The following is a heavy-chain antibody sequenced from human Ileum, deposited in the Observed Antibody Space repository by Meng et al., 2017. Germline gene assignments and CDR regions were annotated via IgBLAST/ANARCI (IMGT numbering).Heavy chain of an antibody. Sequence: VQLQESGPGLVKPSGTRAITCAVSGGSISNGKWWSWVRQPPGKGLEWIGEISQSGTTNYYPSLNSRVSISLDKANNHLSLTLTSVTAADTAVYYCATYGSGFTPPLDPWGQGILVTVSS. CDR2: ISQSGTT. V-gene: IGHV4-4*02. CDR3: ATYGSGFTPPLDP. D-gene: IGHD3-10*01. J-gene: IGHJ5*02. CDR1: GGSISNGKW.